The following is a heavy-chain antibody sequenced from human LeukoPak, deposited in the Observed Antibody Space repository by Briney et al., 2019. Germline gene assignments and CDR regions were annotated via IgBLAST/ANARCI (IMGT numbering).Heavy chain of an antibody. V-gene: IGHV3-9*01. CDR2: ISWNTDSI. D-gene: IGHD3-22*01. CDR1: GFTFDDYA. J-gene: IGHJ4*02. Sequence: PGGSLRLSCAASGFTFDDYAMHWVRQAPWKGLEWVSGISWNTDSIAYADSVKGRFTISRDSAKNSLFLQMNSLRAEDTAVYYCARDPPYYYDSSGYEGGDYWGPGTLVTVSS. CDR3: ARDPPYYYDSSGYEGGDY.